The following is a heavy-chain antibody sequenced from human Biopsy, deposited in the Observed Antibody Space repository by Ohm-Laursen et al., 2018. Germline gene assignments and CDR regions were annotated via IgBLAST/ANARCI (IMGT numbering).Heavy chain of an antibody. CDR2: VYYSGST. CDR1: GGSISSRNHY. CDR3: ARHSLDDFWSGAHYYFDY. Sequence: TLSLTCRVSGGSISSRNHYWGWLRQPPGKGLEWIGHVYYSGSTFYNSSLESRVTVSVDTSKNQFHLRLTSMSASDTAVYYCARHSLDDFWSGAHYYFDYWGLGILVTVSS. V-gene: IGHV4-39*01. D-gene: IGHD3-3*01. J-gene: IGHJ4*02.